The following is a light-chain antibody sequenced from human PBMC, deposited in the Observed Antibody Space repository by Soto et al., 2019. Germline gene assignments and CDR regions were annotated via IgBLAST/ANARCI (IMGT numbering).Light chain of an antibody. J-gene: IGKJ1*01. CDR2: GAS. CDR3: QQYNNWPWT. Sequence: EIVLTQSPGTVSLSPGERATLSCRASQSVSSYLAWYQRKPGQAPRLLIHGASTRATGFPARFSGSGSGTDFTLTISSLQSEDFAVYYCQQYNNWPWTFGQGTKVDIK. CDR1: QSVSSY. V-gene: IGKV3-15*01.